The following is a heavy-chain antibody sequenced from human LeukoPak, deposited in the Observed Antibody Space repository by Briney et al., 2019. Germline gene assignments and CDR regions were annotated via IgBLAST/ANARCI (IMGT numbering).Heavy chain of an antibody. V-gene: IGHV1-18*01. Sequence: ASVKVSCKASGYTFTSYGISWVRQAPGQGPEWMGWISAYNGNTNYAQKLQGRVTMTTDTSTSTAYMELGSLRSDDTAVYYCARVLDKYSSGWYNWFDPWGQGTLVTVSS. D-gene: IGHD6-19*01. CDR3: ARVLDKYSSGWYNWFDP. J-gene: IGHJ5*02. CDR2: ISAYNGNT. CDR1: GYTFTSYG.